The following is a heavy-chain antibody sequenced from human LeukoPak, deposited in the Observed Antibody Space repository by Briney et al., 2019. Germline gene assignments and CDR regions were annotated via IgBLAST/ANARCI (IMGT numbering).Heavy chain of an antibody. J-gene: IGHJ6*02. V-gene: IGHV3-30*03. CDR1: GFTFSSYG. CDR2: ISYDGSNK. Sequence: GGSLRLSCAASGFTFSSYGMHWVRQAPGKGLEWVAVISYDGSNKYYADSVKGRFTISRDNSKNTLYLQMNSLRAEDTAVYYCARGSPQLRFLEWLSPCYYGMDVWGQGTTVTVSS. D-gene: IGHD3-3*01. CDR3: ARGSPQLRFLEWLSPCYYGMDV.